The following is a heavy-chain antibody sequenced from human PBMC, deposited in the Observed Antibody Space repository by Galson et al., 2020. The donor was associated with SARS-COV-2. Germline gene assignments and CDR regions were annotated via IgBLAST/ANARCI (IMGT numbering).Heavy chain of an antibody. Sequence: SETLSLTCTVSGGSISSSSYYWGWIRQPPGKGLEWIGSIYYSGSTYYNPSLKSRVTISVDTSKNQFSLKMSSVTAADTAVYYCARHTDSLTSHGNWFDPWGQGTLVTVSS. J-gene: IGHJ5*02. CDR2: IYYSGST. V-gene: IGHV4-39*01. CDR3: ARHTDSLTSHGNWFDP. D-gene: IGHD3-9*01. CDR1: GGSISSSSYY.